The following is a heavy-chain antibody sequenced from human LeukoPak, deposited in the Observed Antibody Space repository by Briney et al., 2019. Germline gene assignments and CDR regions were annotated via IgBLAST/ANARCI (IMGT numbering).Heavy chain of an antibody. Sequence: PSETLSLTCAVYGGSFSGYYWSWIRQPPGKGLEWIGEINHSGSTNYNPSLKSRVTISVDTSKNEFSLKLNSVTAADTAMYYCARQTGSGLFTLPGGQGTLVTVSS. D-gene: IGHD3/OR15-3a*01. CDR1: GGSFSGYY. J-gene: IGHJ4*02. CDR3: ARQTGSGLFTLP. V-gene: IGHV4-34*01. CDR2: INHSGST.